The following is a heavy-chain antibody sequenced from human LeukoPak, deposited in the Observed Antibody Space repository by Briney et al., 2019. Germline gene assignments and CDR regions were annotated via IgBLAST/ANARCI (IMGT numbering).Heavy chain of an antibody. Sequence: SRTLSLTCSVSGGAIGSDGYYWNWIRQHPGKGLEWIGFIYHSGAASYNPSLKSRVAISVDTSKNQFSLRLTSVTAADTAVYYCARGRFYGFSGDSWGQGSLVTVSS. D-gene: IGHD3-10*01. CDR1: GGAIGSDGYY. CDR3: ARGRFYGFSGDS. V-gene: IGHV4-31*03. J-gene: IGHJ4*02. CDR2: IYHSGAA.